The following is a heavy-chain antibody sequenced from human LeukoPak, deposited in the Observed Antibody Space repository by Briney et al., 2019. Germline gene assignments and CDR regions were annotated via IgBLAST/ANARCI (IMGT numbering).Heavy chain of an antibody. D-gene: IGHD2-2*01. V-gene: IGHV1-2*02. CDR2: INPNSGGT. CDR1: GYTFTGYY. Sequence: REASVKVSCKASGYTFTGYYMHWVRQAPGQGLEWMGWINPNSGGTNYAQKFQGRVTMTRDTSIGTAYMELSRLRSDDTAVYYCARGHVIVVVPAAIIGEYNWFDPWGQGTLVTVSS. CDR3: ARGHVIVVVPAAIIGEYNWFDP. J-gene: IGHJ5*02.